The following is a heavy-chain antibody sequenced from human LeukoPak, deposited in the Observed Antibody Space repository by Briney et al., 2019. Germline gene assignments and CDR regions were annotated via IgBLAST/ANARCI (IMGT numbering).Heavy chain of an antibody. Sequence: GGSLRLSCIASGLTLTTFDMVWVRQAPRKGLEWGSIISGNDPTKIYADSVKGRVTISRDHLKNTNYLQMNSLRHKDTAFYYCATGLDTSSSRYLNRIFDSWGQGTLVTVSS. CDR2: ISGNDPTK. CDR1: GLTLTTFD. D-gene: IGHD2-15*01. V-gene: IGHV3-23*01. J-gene: IGHJ5*01. CDR3: ATGLDTSSSRYLNRIFDS.